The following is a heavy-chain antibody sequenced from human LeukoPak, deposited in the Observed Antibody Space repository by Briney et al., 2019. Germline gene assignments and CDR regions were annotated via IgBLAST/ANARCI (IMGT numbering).Heavy chain of an antibody. CDR3: ARDGYYYNGMDV. V-gene: IGHV3-21*01. J-gene: IGHJ6*02. CDR1: GFSFSSYS. CDR2: ISSSSSDI. Sequence: GGSLRLSCAASGFSFSSYSMNWVREAPGKGLEWVSSISSSSSDIYYTDSVKGRFTISRDNAKNSLYLQMNSLRAEDTAVYYCARDGYYYNGMDVWGQGTTVTVSS.